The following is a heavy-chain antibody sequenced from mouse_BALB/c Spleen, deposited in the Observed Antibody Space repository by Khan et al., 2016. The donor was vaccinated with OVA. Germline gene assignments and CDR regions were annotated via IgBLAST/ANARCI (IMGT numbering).Heavy chain of an antibody. CDR2: IDPANGNT. CDR1: GFNIKDTY. CDR3: ARMNA. J-gene: IGHJ2*01. V-gene: IGHV14-3*02. Sequence: VQLKESGAELVMPGVSVKLSCTASGFNIKDTYMHWVKQRPEQGLEWIGRIDPANGNTKYDPKFQGKATITAYTSSNTAYLQLSSLTSEDTAVYYCARMNAWGQGTTLTVSS.